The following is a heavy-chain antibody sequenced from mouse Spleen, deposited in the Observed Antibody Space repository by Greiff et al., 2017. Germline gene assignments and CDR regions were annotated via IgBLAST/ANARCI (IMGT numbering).Heavy chain of an antibody. Sequence: QVQLQQPGAELVMPGASVKLSCKASGYTFTSYWMHWVKQRPGQGLEWIGEIDPSDSYTNYNQKFKGKATLTVDKSSSTAYMQLSSLTSEDSAVYYCARGINPAWFAYWGQGTLVTVSA. CDR3: ARGINPAWFAY. CDR2: IDPSDSYT. V-gene: IGHV1-69*01. J-gene: IGHJ3*01. CDR1: GYTFTSYW.